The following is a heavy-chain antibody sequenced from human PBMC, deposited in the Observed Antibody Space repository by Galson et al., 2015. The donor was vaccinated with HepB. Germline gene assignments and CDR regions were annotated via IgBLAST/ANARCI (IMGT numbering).Heavy chain of an antibody. V-gene: IGHV3-30*03. CDR1: GFTFSSYG. CDR3: ARMGAGAFPNWFDP. CDR2: ISYDGTNK. D-gene: IGHD1-26*01. Sequence: SLRLSCAASGFTFSSYGMHWVRQAPGKGLEWVAVISYDGTNKYYADSVKGRFTISRDNAKNSLYLQMNSLRAEDTAVYYCARMGAGAFPNWFDPWGQGTLVTVSS. J-gene: IGHJ5*02.